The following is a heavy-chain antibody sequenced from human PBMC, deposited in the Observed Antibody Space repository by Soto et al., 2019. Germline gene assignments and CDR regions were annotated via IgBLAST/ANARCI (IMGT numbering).Heavy chain of an antibody. V-gene: IGHV3-21*01. Sequence: GGSLRLCCAASGVTFSTYSMNWVRQAPGKGLEWVSSISSSSSYIYYADSVKGRFTISRDNAKNSLYLQMNSLRAEDTAVYYCARYDSSGYYWPYYYYGMDVWGQGTTVTVSS. D-gene: IGHD3-22*01. CDR1: GVTFSTYS. J-gene: IGHJ6*02. CDR2: ISSSSSYI. CDR3: ARYDSSGYYWPYYYYGMDV.